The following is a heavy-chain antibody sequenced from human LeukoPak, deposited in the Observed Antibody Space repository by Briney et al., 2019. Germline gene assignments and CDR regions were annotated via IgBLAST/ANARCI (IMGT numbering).Heavy chain of an antibody. CDR1: GYIFTSYG. CDR2: ISANNGHT. CDR3: ARDMRHYRYYDSDDYYFNFEY. J-gene: IGHJ4*02. D-gene: IGHD3-22*01. Sequence: ASVKVSCKASGYIFTSYGLSWVRQAPGQGLEWMGWISANNGHTHYAQKFQGRLTITRDMSTRTVDMELRSLRSDDTAVYYCARDMRHYRYYDSDDYYFNFEYWGQGTLVTVSS. V-gene: IGHV1-18*01.